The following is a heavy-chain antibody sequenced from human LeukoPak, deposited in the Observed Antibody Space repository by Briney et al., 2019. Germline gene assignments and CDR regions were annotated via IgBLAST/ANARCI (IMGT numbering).Heavy chain of an antibody. CDR1: GYTFTSNY. J-gene: IGHJ4*02. V-gene: IGHV1-46*01. CDR3: ARDQEGFDY. CDR2: IYPRDGST. Sequence: ASVKVSCKASGYTFTSNYIHWVRQAPGQGLEWVGMIYPRDGSTSYAQKFQGRVTVTRDTSTSTVHMELSGLRSEDTAVYYCARDQEGFDYWGQGTLVTVSS.